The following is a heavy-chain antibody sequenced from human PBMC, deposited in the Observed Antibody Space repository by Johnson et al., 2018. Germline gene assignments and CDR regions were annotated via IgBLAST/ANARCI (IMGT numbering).Heavy chain of an antibody. CDR2: IVPIFGTA. CDR1: GGPFNIYA. J-gene: IGHJ6*02. V-gene: IGHV1-69*18. D-gene: IGHD4-17*01. Sequence: QVQLVQSGAEVKKPGSSVKVSCKASGGPFNIYAISWVRQAPGLRLEWMGRIVPIFGTANYAQKFQGRVTLTADESTSTAYMELSSLRSEDTAVYYCATDGLRXPTNSYSGMDVWGQGSTV. CDR3: ATDGLRXPTNSYSGMDV.